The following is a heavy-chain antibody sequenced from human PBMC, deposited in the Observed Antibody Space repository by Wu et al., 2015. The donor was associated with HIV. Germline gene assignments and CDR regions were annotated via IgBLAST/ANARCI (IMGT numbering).Heavy chain of an antibody. CDR3: ARVGVLLTSAELLEYFQH. Sequence: QVQLVQSGTVVQKPGTSVRVSCRASGYTFTSLNINWIRHAPGRGLEWMGWMNPKSGSAGFGRDFQGRVSMTRNNSISTAYMELSGVTSDDTAIYYCARVGVLLTSAELLEYFQHWGQGTRVVVSP. V-gene: IGHV1-8*02. J-gene: IGHJ1*01. D-gene: IGHD3-10*02. CDR2: MNPKSGSA. CDR1: GYTFTSLN.